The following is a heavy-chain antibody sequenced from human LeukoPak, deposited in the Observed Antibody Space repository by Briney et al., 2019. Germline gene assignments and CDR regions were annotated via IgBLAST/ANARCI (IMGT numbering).Heavy chain of an antibody. CDR1: GFSLSTSGVG. CDR2: IYWDDDK. Sequence: SGPTLVKPRQTLTLTCTFSGFSLSTSGVGVGWIRQPPGKALEWLALIYWDDDKRYSPSLKSRLTITKDAYKNQVVLTMTNMDPMDTASYYCAHTHITVVRGVRRYFDYWGQGTLVTVSS. D-gene: IGHD3-10*01. V-gene: IGHV2-5*02. CDR3: AHTHITVVRGVRRYFDY. J-gene: IGHJ4*02.